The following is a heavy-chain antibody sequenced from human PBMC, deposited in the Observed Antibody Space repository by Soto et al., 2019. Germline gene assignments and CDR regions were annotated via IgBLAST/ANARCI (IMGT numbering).Heavy chain of an antibody. V-gene: IGHV3-23*01. CDR1: GFIFSSYA. CDR3: AKEKISTRCCNWFDP. D-gene: IGHD2-2*01. J-gene: IGHJ5*02. Sequence: ELQLLESGGGLVQPGGSLRLSCAASGFIFSSYAMSWVRQAPGKGLEWVSAISGSGGSTYYADSVKGRFTISRDNSKNTLYLQMNSLRAEDTAVYYCAKEKISTRCCNWFDPWGQGTLVTVSS. CDR2: ISGSGGST.